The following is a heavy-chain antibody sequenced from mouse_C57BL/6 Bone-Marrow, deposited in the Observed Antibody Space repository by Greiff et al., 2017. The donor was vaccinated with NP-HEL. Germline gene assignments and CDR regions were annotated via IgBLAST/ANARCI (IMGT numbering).Heavy chain of an antibody. Sequence: VQLQQSGPELVKPGASVKIPCKASGYTFTDYNMYWVKQSHGKSLEWIGDINPNNGGTIYNQKFKGKATLTVDKSSSTAYMELRSLTSEDTAVYYCARPITTVVAPYYFDYWGQGTTLTVSS. CDR3: ARPITTVVAPYYFDY. CDR2: INPNNGGT. CDR1: GYTFTDYN. V-gene: IGHV1-18*01. J-gene: IGHJ2*01. D-gene: IGHD1-1*01.